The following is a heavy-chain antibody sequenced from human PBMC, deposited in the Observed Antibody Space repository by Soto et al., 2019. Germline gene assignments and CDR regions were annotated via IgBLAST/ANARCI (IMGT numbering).Heavy chain of an antibody. Sequence: QVQLVQSGAEVNKPGSSVKVSCKASGGTFSSYASSWVRQAPGQGLEWMGGIIPIFGTANYAQKFQGRVTITADESTSTAYMELSSLRSEDTAAYYCARDPPLTPYDSGLRFDPWGQGTLVTVSS. V-gene: IGHV1-69*01. CDR1: GGTFSSYA. D-gene: IGHD3-3*01. J-gene: IGHJ5*02. CDR2: IIPIFGTA. CDR3: ARDPPLTPYDSGLRFDP.